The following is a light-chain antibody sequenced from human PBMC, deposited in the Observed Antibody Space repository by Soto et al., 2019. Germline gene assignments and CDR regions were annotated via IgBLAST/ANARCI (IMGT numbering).Light chain of an antibody. V-gene: IGKV3-15*01. CDR2: GAS. CDR1: QSVSSN. Sequence: EIVMTQSPATLSVSPGERATLSCRASQSVSSNFAWYQQKPGQAPRLLIYGASTRATGIPARFSGSGSGTEFTLTSSSLQSEYFAVYYCQQYNNWPPMYTFGQGTKLEIK. CDR3: QQYNNWPPMYT. J-gene: IGKJ2*01.